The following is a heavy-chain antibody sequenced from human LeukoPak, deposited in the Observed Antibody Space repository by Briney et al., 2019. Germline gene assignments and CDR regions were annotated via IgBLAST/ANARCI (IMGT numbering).Heavy chain of an antibody. CDR1: GLSINDYN. CDR2: ISHTEGT. CDR3: ARIRCGHSGSVCYNH. D-gene: IGHD3-9*01. V-gene: IGHV4-34*01. J-gene: IGHJ4*02. Sequence: PSGTLSLTCAASGLSINDYNWNWIRQSPGKGLGWIGEISHTEGTRYSPSVQSRVTMSVGNSENQLSLKLIFVTAADTAVYYCARIRCGHSGSVCYNHWGLGTLVTVSS.